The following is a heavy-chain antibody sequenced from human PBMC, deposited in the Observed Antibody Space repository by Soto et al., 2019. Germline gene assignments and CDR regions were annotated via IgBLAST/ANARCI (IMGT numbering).Heavy chain of an antibody. V-gene: IGHV1-69*13. Sequence: ASVKVSCKASGGTFSSYAISWVRQAPGQGLEWMGGIIPIFGTANYAQKFQGRVTITADESTSTAYMELSSLRSEDTAVYYCASGGTNRITIFGVVIFDYWGQGTLVTVSS. CDR3: ASGGTNRITIFGVVIFDY. CDR2: IIPIFGTA. J-gene: IGHJ4*02. CDR1: GGTFSSYA. D-gene: IGHD3-3*01.